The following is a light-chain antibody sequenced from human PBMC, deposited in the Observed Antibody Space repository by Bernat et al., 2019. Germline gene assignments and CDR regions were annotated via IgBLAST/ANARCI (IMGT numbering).Light chain of an antibody. Sequence: AIQMTQSPSSLSASVGDRVTITCRASQAIRNDLAWYQQKAGKAPKVLIQAASNLQSGVPSRFSGSGSGTDFTLTISCLQPEDFATYYCLQDYNYPRTFCQGTKVEIK. CDR3: LQDYNYPRT. J-gene: IGKJ1*01. CDR2: AAS. V-gene: IGKV1-6*01. CDR1: QAIRND.